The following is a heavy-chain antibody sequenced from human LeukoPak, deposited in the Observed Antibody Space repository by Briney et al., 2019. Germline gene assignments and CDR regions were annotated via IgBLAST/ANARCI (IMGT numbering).Heavy chain of an antibody. CDR2: IYHSGST. J-gene: IGHJ1*01. CDR3: ARQTGSGLFILP. V-gene: IGHV4-4*02. CDR1: GGSISSSNW. D-gene: IGHD3/OR15-3a*01. Sequence: SGTLSLTCAVSGGSISSSNWWSWVRQPPGKGLEWIGEIYHSGSTNYNPSLKSRVTISVDKSKNQFSLRLTSVTAADTAVYFCARQTGSGLFILPGGQGTLVTVSS.